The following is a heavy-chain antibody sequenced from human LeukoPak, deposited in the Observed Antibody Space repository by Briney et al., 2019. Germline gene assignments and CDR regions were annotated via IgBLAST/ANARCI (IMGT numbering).Heavy chain of an antibody. CDR3: ARLTTTAYYYYYMDV. Sequence: SETLSLTCTVSGYSISSGYYWGWIRQPPGKGLEWIGSIYPSGSTYYNPSLKSRVTISLDTSKNQFSLKLTSVTAADTAVYYCARLTTTAYYYYYMDVWGKGTTVTISS. CDR1: GYSISSGYY. CDR2: IYPSGST. V-gene: IGHV4-38-2*02. J-gene: IGHJ6*03. D-gene: IGHD1-1*01.